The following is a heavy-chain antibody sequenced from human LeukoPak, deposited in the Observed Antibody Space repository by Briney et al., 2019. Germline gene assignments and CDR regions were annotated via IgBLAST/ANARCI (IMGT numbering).Heavy chain of an antibody. CDR1: GFTFSSYE. V-gene: IGHV3-48*03. D-gene: IGHD1-26*01. CDR3: ARSIVGASGGGY. CDR2: ISSSGSTI. Sequence: PGGSLRLSCAASGFTFSSYEMNWVRQAPGKGLEWVSYISSSGSTIYYEDSVKGRFTISRDNAKNSLYLQMNSLRAEDTAVYYCARSIVGASGGGYWGQGTLVTVSS. J-gene: IGHJ4*02.